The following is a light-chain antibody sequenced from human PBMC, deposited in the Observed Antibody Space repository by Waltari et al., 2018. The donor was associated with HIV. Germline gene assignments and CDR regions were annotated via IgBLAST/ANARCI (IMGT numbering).Light chain of an antibody. V-gene: IGKV3-11*01. CDR1: ESVGPY. CDR3: QQRRNWPRGT. Sequence: EIVLTQSPATLSSSLGQTVILSCRDSESVGPYLAWYQHKRGQAPRLLIYDASNRAIGTPPRFSGVGSGTDFTLTISGLETEDFAVYYCQQRRNWPRGTFGPGTTV. CDR2: DAS. J-gene: IGKJ3*01.